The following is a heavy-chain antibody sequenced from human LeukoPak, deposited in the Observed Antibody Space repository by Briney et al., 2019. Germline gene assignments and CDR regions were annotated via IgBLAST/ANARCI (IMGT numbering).Heavy chain of an antibody. V-gene: IGHV4-59*01. Sequence: PSETLSLTCTVSGGSISSYYWSWIRQPPGKGLEWIGYIYYSGSTNYNPSLKSRVTMSVDTSKNQFSLRLNFVTAADTAVYYCARAPYSSTWTVGFDPWGQGTLVTVSS. J-gene: IGHJ5*02. CDR1: GGSISSYY. CDR2: IYYSGST. D-gene: IGHD2-2*01. CDR3: ARAPYSSTWTVGFDP.